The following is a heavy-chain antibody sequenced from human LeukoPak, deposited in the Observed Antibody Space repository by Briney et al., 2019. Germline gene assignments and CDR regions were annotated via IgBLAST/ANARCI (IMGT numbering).Heavy chain of an antibody. V-gene: IGHV3-7*01. CDR2: IKQDGSEK. J-gene: IGHJ4*02. CDR1: GFTFSSYS. D-gene: IGHD6-13*01. CDR3: ARDGVAPGIYFDS. Sequence: GGSLRLSCAASGFTFSSYSMSWVRQAPGKGLEWVANIKQDGSEKHSVDSVKGRFTISRDNAKNSLYLEMNSLRAEDTAVYYCARDGVAPGIYFDSWGQGTLVTVSS.